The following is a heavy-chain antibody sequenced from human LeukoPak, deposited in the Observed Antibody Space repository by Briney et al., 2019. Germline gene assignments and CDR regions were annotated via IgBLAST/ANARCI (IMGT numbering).Heavy chain of an antibody. Sequence: ASVKVSCKPSGYTFTTCAVHWVRQAPGQRLEWVGWIHADSGNTKYSQKLQGRVAIARDTSASTIYMELTSLRIEDTAVYFCTIGLAGDWDAFDIWGLGAMVTVSS. CDR3: TIGLAGDWDAFDI. D-gene: IGHD6-19*01. CDR1: GYTFTTCA. V-gene: IGHV1-3*01. J-gene: IGHJ3*02. CDR2: IHADSGNT.